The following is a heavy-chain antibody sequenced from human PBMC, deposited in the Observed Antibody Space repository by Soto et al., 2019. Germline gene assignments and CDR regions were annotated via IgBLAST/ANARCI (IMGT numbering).Heavy chain of an antibody. CDR2: INHSGST. CDR1: GGSFSGYY. Sequence: PSETLSLTCAVYGGSFSGYYWSWIRQPPGKGLEWIGEINHSGSTNYNPSLKSRVTISVDTSKNQFSLKLSSVTAADTAVYYCERGHSGSYPGDWGQGNLVTVSS. D-gene: IGHD1-26*01. J-gene: IGHJ4*02. V-gene: IGHV4-34*01. CDR3: ERGHSGSYPGD.